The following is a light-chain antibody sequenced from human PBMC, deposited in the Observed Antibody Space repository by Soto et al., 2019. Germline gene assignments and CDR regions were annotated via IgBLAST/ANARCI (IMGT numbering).Light chain of an antibody. CDR3: SSYTSSNTLV. V-gene: IGLV2-14*01. CDR1: SSDVGGYNY. CDR2: DVS. J-gene: IGLJ1*01. Sequence: QSALTQPASVSGSPGQSITISCTGTSSDVGGYNYVSWYQQYPGKAPKLMIYDVSNRPSGVSNRFSGSKSGNTASLTISGLRAEDEADYYCSSYTSSNTLVFGSGTKVTVL.